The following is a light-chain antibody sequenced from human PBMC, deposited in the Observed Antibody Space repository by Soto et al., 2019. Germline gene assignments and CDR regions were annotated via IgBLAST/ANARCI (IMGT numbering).Light chain of an antibody. J-gene: IGLJ2*01. V-gene: IGLV1-40*01. CDR2: GNN. Sequence: QSVLTQPPSVSGAPGQRVTIYCTGSSSDIGAGYDVHWYQLLPGTAPKLLIYGNNNRPSGVPDRFSGSKSGTSASLAITGLQAEDEADYYCQSYDSSLSGSWVFGGGTKLIVL. CDR1: SSDIGAGYD. CDR3: QSYDSSLSGSWV.